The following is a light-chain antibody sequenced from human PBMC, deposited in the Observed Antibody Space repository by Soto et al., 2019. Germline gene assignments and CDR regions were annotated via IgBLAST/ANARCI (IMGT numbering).Light chain of an antibody. Sequence: QSVLTQPHSAXGTPGQRVTISCSGSSSNIGANSVQWFQQLPGTAPKVLIYSSNHRPSGVPERFSGSKSGTSASLAISELQSDDEADYYCAAWDDSLNGHVFGTGTKVTVL. CDR3: AAWDDSLNGHV. V-gene: IGLV1-44*01. CDR1: SSNIGANS. CDR2: SSN. J-gene: IGLJ1*01.